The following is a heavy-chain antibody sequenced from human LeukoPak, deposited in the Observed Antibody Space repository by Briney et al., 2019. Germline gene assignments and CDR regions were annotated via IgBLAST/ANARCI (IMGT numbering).Heavy chain of an antibody. V-gene: IGHV3-48*03. J-gene: IGHJ4*02. CDR3: ARAYSSGWFPGTFDY. D-gene: IGHD6-19*01. CDR2: TSSSGSTI. CDR1: GFTFSSYE. Sequence: GGSLRLSCAASGFTFSSYEMNWVRQAPGKGLEWVSYTSSSGSTIYYADSVKGRFTISRDNAKNSLYLQMNSLRAEDTAVYYCARAYSSGWFPGTFDYWGQGTLVTVSS.